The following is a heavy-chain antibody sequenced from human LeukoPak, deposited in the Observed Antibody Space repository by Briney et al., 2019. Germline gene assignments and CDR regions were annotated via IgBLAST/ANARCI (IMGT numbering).Heavy chain of an antibody. CDR3: ARVSTLAAAYDFWSGYYRDAFDI. J-gene: IGHJ3*02. CDR1: GFTFSSYG. Sequence: PGGSLRLSCAASGFTFSSYGMHWVRQAPGKGLEWVAVIWYDGSNKYYADSVKGRFTISRGNYKNTLYLQMNSLRAEDTAVYYCARVSTLAAAYDFWSGYYRDAFDIWGQGTMVTVSS. CDR2: IWYDGSNK. D-gene: IGHD3-3*01. V-gene: IGHV3-33*01.